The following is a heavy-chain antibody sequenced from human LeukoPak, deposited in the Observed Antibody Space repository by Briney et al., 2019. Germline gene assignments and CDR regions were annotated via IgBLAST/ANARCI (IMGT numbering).Heavy chain of an antibody. V-gene: IGHV3-33*01. Sequence: SGGSLRLSCAASGFTFSSYGMHWVLQAPGKGLEWVAVIWYDGSNKNYADSVKGRFTISRDNSKNTVYLQMNSLRAEDTAVYYCVRDPYEAYWGQGTLVTVSS. J-gene: IGHJ4*02. CDR1: GFTFSSYG. D-gene: IGHD5-12*01. CDR2: IWYDGSNK. CDR3: VRDPYEAY.